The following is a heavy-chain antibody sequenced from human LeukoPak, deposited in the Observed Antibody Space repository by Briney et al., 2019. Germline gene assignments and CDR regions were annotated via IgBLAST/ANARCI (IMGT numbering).Heavy chain of an antibody. CDR3: ARGTSRTSPLSGYYRGNFDY. J-gene: IGHJ4*02. Sequence: GGSLRLSCAASGFTVSINYVTWVRQAPGKGLEWVSIIYAGGMTYYADSVKGRFTISRDNSKNMLYLQMNSLRAADTAVYYCARGTSRTSPLSGYYRGNFDYWGQGTLVTVSS. D-gene: IGHD3-3*01. CDR2: IYAGGMT. CDR1: GFTVSINY. V-gene: IGHV3-66*02.